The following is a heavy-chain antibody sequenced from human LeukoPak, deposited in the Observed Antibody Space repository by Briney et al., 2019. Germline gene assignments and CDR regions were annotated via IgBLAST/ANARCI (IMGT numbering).Heavy chain of an antibody. Sequence: SETLSLTCTVSGGSISTYYWTWIRQPPGKGLEWIGYVYYTGGTNYSPSLKSRVTISVDTSKNQFSLRLTSVTAADTAVHYCARAGLHSDYDYDSWGQGTLVTVSS. J-gene: IGHJ5*01. V-gene: IGHV4-59*01. CDR1: GGSISTYY. D-gene: IGHD3-16*01. CDR2: VYYTGGT. CDR3: ARAGLHSDYDYDS.